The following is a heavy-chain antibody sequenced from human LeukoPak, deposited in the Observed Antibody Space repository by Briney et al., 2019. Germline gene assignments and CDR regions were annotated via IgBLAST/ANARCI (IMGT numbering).Heavy chain of an antibody. CDR2: INPYSGGT. CDR1: GYTFTGYY. CDR3: ARDDVSNWSSDFDY. V-gene: IGHV1-2*02. D-gene: IGHD6-13*01. J-gene: IGHJ4*02. Sequence: ASVKVSCKASGYTFTGYYIHWVRQAPGQGLEWMGWINPYSGGTNYAQDFQGRVTMTRDTSINTAYMELSSLRSDDTAVYYCARDDVSNWSSDFDYWAREPWSPSPQ.